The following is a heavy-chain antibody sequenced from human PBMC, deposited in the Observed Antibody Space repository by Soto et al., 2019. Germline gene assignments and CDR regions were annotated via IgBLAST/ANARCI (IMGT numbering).Heavy chain of an antibody. V-gene: IGHV3-30-3*01. CDR1: GFTFSSYA. CDR2: ISYDGSNK. CDR3: ARDQVGATHNYFDY. J-gene: IGHJ4*02. Sequence: QVQLVESGGGVVQPGRSLRLSCAASGFTFSSYAMHWVRQAPGKGLEWVAVISYDGSNKYYADSVKGRFTISRDNSKNTLYLQMNSLRAEDTAVYYCARDQVGATHNYFDYWGQGTLVTVSS. D-gene: IGHD1-26*01.